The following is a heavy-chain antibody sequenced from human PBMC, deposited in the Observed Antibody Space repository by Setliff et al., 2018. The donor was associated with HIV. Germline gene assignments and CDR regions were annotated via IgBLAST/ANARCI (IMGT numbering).Heavy chain of an antibody. CDR3: ATEGAGGSYQRASALDV. J-gene: IGHJ3*01. CDR1: GGSFGNFA. Sequence: ASVKVSCKASGGSFGNFAVSWVRQAPGQGLEFMGGIIPPFGTGKFAQKFQGRVTFSADEFTRIVYMELNRLRSDDTAVYYCATEGAGGSYQRASALDVWGQGTMVTVSS. V-gene: IGHV1-69*13. D-gene: IGHD1-26*01. CDR2: IIPPFGTG.